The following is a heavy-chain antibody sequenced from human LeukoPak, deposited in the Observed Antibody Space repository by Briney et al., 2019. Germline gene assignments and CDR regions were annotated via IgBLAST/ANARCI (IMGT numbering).Heavy chain of an antibody. J-gene: IGHJ1*01. CDR1: GYTFNNYG. D-gene: IGHD2-15*01. V-gene: IGHV1-18*01. CDR2: ISAYNGNR. Sequence: ASVKVSCKASGYTFNNYGISWVRQAPGQGLEWMGRISAYNGNRNYAQKVQDRVTMTTDTSTTTAYMELSNPTSDDTAVYYCARDSADCSGGSCYSAEYFQHWGQGTLVTVSS. CDR3: ARDSADCSGGSCYSAEYFQH.